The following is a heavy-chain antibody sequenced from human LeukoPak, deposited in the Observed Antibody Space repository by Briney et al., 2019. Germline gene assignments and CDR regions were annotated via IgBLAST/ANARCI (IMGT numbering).Heavy chain of an antibody. J-gene: IGHJ5*02. CDR2: ISYDGSNK. D-gene: IGHD6-13*01. V-gene: IGHV3-30*04. CDR3: ARDTSSSWYGDRYNWFDP. CDR1: GFTFSSYA. Sequence: PGRSLRLSCAASGFTFSSYAMHWVRQAPGKGLERVAVISYDGSNKYYADSVKGRFTISRDNSKNTLYLQMNSLRAEDTAVYYCARDTSSSWYGDRYNWFDPWGQGTLVTVSS.